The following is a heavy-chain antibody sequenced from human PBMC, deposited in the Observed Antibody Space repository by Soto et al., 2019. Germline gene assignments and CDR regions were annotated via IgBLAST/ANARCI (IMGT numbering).Heavy chain of an antibody. CDR3: ARAYGAGSFDF. Sequence: QVQLVQSGAEVKKPGASVKVSCTGSGYTFRSYDIHWVRQATGQGLEWMGWVNPNTGNTGYAQKFQGRVTMTRYMSKSSAYMEVNSLTSEDTAIYSCARAYGAGSFDFWGQGTLVSVSS. V-gene: IGHV1-8*01. D-gene: IGHD3-10*01. CDR1: GYTFRSYD. CDR2: VNPNTGNT. J-gene: IGHJ5*01.